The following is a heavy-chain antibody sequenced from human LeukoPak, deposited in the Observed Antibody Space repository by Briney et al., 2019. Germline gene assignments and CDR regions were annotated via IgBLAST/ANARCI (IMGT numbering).Heavy chain of an antibody. V-gene: IGHV3-13*01. Sequence: GGSLRLSCAASEFTFSSSDMHWVRQAKGKGLEWVSDIGTAGDTYYSGSVKGRFTISRDNAKNSLYLQMNSLRAEDTAVYYCARTTYDYVWGSYRSAFDYWGQGTLVTVSS. CDR1: EFTFSSSD. CDR3: ARTTYDYVWGSYRSAFDY. D-gene: IGHD3-16*02. CDR2: IGTAGDT. J-gene: IGHJ4*02.